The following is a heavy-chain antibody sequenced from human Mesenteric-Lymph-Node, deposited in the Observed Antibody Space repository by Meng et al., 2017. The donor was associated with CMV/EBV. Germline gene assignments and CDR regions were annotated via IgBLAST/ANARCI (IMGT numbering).Heavy chain of an antibody. D-gene: IGHD1-26*01. CDR1: GYSFSTYW. J-gene: IGHJ4*02. Sequence: SGYSFSTYWIGWVRQMPGKGLEWMGIIYPGDADTRYSPSFQGQVTISADKSISTAYLQWSSLKASDTAMYFCARHHSGGAGRGPLDYWGQGTLVTVSS. CDR2: IYPGDADT. CDR3: ARHHSGGAGRGPLDY. V-gene: IGHV5-51*01.